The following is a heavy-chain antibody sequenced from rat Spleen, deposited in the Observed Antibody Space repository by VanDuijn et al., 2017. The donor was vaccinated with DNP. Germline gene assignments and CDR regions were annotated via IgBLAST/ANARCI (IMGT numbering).Heavy chain of an antibody. D-gene: IGHD1-1*01. Sequence: EVQLVESGGGLVQPGRSLQLSCVASGFNFNNSGLAWVRQTPRKGLEWVASVSPSGTNSYYRDSVKGRFTVSRDNARSTLYLQMNSLRSEDTATYYCTELPSYYEAWFAYWGHGALVTVSS. CDR3: TELPSYYEAWFAY. V-gene: IGHV5S13*01. CDR1: GFNFNNSG. J-gene: IGHJ3*01. CDR2: VSPSGTNS.